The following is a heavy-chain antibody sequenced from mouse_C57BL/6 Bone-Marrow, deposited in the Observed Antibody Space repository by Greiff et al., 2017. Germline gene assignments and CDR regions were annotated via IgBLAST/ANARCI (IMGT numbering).Heavy chain of an antibody. CDR1: GYSLTTVGMG. J-gene: IGHJ2*01. V-gene: IGHV8-8*01. CDR3: ARMWYFDY. Sequence: QVQLKESGPGLLQPSQTLSLTCSFSGYSLTTVGMGVGWIRQPSGKGLEWMAHIWWDDDKYYNPALKSRLTISKDTSNNQVFIKIDNVDTADTATYYCARMWYFDYWGRGTTLTVSS. CDR2: IWWDDDK.